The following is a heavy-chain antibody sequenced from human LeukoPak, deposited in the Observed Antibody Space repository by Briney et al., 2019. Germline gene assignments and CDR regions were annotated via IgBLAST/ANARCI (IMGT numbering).Heavy chain of an antibody. V-gene: IGHV3-7*01. CDR2: IKPDGSEK. Sequence: PGGSLRLSCAVSGFNFDPYWMTWVRQAPGKGLEWVANIKPDGSEKYYVDSVKGRFTISRDNAKNSLYLQMDGLRAEDTAVYYCARHPYGVLDYWGQGTLVSISS. CDR3: ARHPYGVLDY. CDR1: GFNFDPYW. J-gene: IGHJ4*02. D-gene: IGHD4-17*01.